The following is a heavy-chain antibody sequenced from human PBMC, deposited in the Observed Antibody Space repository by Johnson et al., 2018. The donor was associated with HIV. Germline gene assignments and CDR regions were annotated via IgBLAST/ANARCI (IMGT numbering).Heavy chain of an antibody. J-gene: IGHJ3*02. Sequence: QMLLVESGGGVVQPGRSLRLSCAASGFTFSSYGMHWVRQAPGKGLEWVAVIWYDGSNKYYADSVKGRFTISRDNSKNTLYLQMNSLRADDTAMYYCARLRQEANCGADCHWAIWGQGTMVTVSS. D-gene: IGHD2-21*02. V-gene: IGHV3-33*01. CDR3: ARLRQEANCGADCHWAI. CDR2: IWYDGSNK. CDR1: GFTFSSYG.